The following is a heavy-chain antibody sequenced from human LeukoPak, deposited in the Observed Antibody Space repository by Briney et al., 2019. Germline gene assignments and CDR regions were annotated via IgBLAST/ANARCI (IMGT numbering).Heavy chain of an antibody. D-gene: IGHD2-2*01. CDR3: ARALGTAAANWFDP. CDR1: GFTFSDYY. J-gene: IGHJ5*02. Sequence: GGSLGLSCAASGFTFSDYYMSWIRQAPGKGLEWVSYISSSGSTIYYADSVKGRFTISRDNAKNSLYLQMNSLRAEDTAVYYCARALGTAAANWFDPWGQGTLVTVSS. CDR2: ISSSGSTI. V-gene: IGHV3-11*01.